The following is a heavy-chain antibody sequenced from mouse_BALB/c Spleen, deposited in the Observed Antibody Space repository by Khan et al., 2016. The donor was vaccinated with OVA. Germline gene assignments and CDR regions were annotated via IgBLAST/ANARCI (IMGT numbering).Heavy chain of an antibody. CDR1: GFSLTTYG. Sequence: QVQLKESGPGLVQPSQSLSITCTVSGFSLTTYGVHWVRQSPGKGLEWLGVIWSGGSTDYNAAFISRLSISKDSSKSQVFFKMNSLQVNDTAIYYLARNYDYDEGLAYWGQGTLVTVSA. CDR2: IWSGGST. V-gene: IGHV2-2*02. CDR3: ARNYDYDEGLAY. J-gene: IGHJ3*01. D-gene: IGHD2-4*01.